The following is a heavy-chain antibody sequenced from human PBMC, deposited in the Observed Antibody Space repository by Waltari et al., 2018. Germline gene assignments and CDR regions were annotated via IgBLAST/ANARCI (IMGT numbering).Heavy chain of an antibody. CDR1: GVTFSSYG. Sequence: GQLLASGGGVVQPGGSRRLAGAASGVTFSSYGMQWVRQAPGKGLEWVAVIVYDENEKFYGGSGKGRFTISRDNSKKMLYVAINSLRPEDTGLYYCASYTGSPSRPGPPSLWGRGTLVIVSS. CDR3: ASYTGSPSRPGPPSL. V-gene: IGHV3-30*02. CDR2: IVYDENEK. J-gene: IGHJ4*02. D-gene: IGHD1-26*01.